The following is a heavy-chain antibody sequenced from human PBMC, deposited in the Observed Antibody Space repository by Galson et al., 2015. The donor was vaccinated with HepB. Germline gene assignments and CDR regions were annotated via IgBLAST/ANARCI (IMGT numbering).Heavy chain of an antibody. D-gene: IGHD3-3*01. CDR3: ARDTTVSFWDY. V-gene: IGHV3-30-3*01. Sequence: SLRLSCAASGFTFSSYAMHWVRQAPGKGLEWVAVISYDGSNKYYADSVKGRFTISRDNSKNTLYLQMNSLRAEDTAVYYCARDTTVSFWDYWGQGTLVTVSS. CDR1: GFTFSSYA. J-gene: IGHJ4*02. CDR2: ISYDGSNK.